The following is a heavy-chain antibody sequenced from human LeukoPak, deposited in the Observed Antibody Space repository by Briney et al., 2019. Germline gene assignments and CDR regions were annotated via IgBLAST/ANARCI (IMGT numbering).Heavy chain of an antibody. CDR3: ARGGYGSGSQYYMDV. V-gene: IGHV1-2*02. D-gene: IGHD3-10*01. CDR1: GYTFTGYY. Sequence: ASVKVSCKASGYTFTGYYMHWVRQAPGQGLEWMGWINPNSGGTNYAQKFQGRVTMTRDPSISTAYMELSRLRSDDTAVYYCARGGYGSGSQYYMDVWGKGTTVTVSS. CDR2: INPNSGGT. J-gene: IGHJ6*03.